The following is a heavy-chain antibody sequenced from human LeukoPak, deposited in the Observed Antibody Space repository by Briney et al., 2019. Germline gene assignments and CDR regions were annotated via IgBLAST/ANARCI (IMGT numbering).Heavy chain of an antibody. V-gene: IGHV1-2*02. D-gene: IGHD3-16*02. CDR2: FNPNSGGT. CDR3: ARVALLYHYYYMDV. Sequence: ASVKVSCKASGYTFTDYYIHWVRQAPGQGLEWMGWFNPNSGGTNYAQEFQGKVTMTGDTSTTTAYMELCRLRSDDTAVYYCARVALLYHYYYMDVWGKGTMVTVSS. CDR1: GYTFTDYY. J-gene: IGHJ6*03.